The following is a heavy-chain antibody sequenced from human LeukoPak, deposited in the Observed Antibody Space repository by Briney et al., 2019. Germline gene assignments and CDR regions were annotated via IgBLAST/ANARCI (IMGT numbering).Heavy chain of an antibody. V-gene: IGHV3-23*01. Sequence: GGSPRLSCSASGFTFSSYGMSWVRHAPGKGLERVSAISGNGGKTYYADSVKGRYTISRDNSKNTLYLQMNSLRAEDTAIFYCAKDGGAWNLDYWGQGILVTVSS. J-gene: IGHJ4*02. D-gene: IGHD2-21*02. CDR2: ISGNGGKT. CDR3: AKDGGAWNLDY. CDR1: GFTFSSYG.